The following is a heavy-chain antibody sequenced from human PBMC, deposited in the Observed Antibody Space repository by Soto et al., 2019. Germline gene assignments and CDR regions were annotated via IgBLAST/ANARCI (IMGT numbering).Heavy chain of an antibody. V-gene: IGHV4-30-4*01. Sequence: SETLSLTCTVSGGSISSGDYYWSWIRQPPVKGLEWIGYIYYSGSTYYNPSLKRRVTISVDTSKNQFSLKLSSVTAADTAVYYCARDTAMVTDLDIEGDVWGQGTTVTVS. D-gene: IGHD5-18*01. J-gene: IGHJ6*02. CDR2: IYYSGST. CDR3: ARDTAMVTDLDIEGDV. CDR1: GGSISSGDYY.